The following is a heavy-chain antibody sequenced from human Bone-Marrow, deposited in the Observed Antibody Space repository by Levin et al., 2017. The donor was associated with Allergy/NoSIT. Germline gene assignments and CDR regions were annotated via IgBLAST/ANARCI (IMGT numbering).Heavy chain of an antibody. Sequence: PGGSLRLSCAASGFTFRNSDMSWVRQAPGRGLEWVSSFSVIDNTTYYADSVKGRFTISRDNSKTTLFLQMNSLRVEDTAVYYCGKHRRAYNFGPSIRYFDYWGQGTLVTVSS. CDR1: GFTFRNSD. J-gene: IGHJ4*02. CDR2: FSVIDNTT. V-gene: IGHV3-23*01. D-gene: IGHD1-1*01. CDR3: GKHRRAYNFGPSIRYFDY.